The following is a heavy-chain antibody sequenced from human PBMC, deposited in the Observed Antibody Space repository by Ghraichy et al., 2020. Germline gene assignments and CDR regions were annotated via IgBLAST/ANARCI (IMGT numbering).Heavy chain of an antibody. J-gene: IGHJ4*02. CDR1: GFTFSFYA. CDR3: VKDGNEADYY. V-gene: IGHV3-64D*06. CDR2: ITNNGDRI. D-gene: IGHD1-1*01. Sequence: GGSLRLSCSASGFTFSFYAMHWVRQAPGKGLEYISAITNNGDRIYYADSVKGRFTVSRDNSKNTLFLQLSSLRTEDTGVYYCVKDGNEADYYWGRGTQVTVSS.